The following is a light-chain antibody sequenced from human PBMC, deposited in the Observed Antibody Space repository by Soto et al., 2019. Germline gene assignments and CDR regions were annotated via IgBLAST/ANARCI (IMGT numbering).Light chain of an antibody. Sequence: IVLTPSPATLSSSPGASAILSCRASQSVGSYLAWCQQKPGQAPRLLSQGAAGWATGVPDRFSGSGSGTDFTLTISRLEPEDFAVYYCQQYGSSPLTFGQGTKVDIK. V-gene: IGKV3-20*01. J-gene: IGKJ1*01. CDR2: GAA. CDR3: QQYGSSPLT. CDR1: QSVGSY.